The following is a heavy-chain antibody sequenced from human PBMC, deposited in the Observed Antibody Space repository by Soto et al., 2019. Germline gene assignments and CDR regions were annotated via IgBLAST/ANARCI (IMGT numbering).Heavy chain of an antibody. J-gene: IGHJ4*02. CDR1: GGSITHGGFS. Sequence: SETLSLTCTVSGGSITHGGFSWSWIRQSPGKGLEWIGYIGHLENTYFHPTFKSRLTMSIDRSKNQFSLNLSSVTAADRAVYYCARGGGNDPFDSWGQGVLVTISS. D-gene: IGHD5-12*01. V-gene: IGHV4-30-2*06. CDR2: IGHLENT. CDR3: ARGGGNDPFDS.